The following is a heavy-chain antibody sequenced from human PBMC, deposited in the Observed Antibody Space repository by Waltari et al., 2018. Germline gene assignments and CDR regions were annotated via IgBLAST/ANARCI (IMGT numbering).Heavy chain of an antibody. D-gene: IGHD4-17*01. CDR2: SNSDGSST. CDR3: ARGARRTTVTTGWWYFDL. V-gene: IGHV3-74*01. CDR1: GFTYSMYW. J-gene: IGHJ2*01. Sequence: EVQLVESGGGLVQPGGSLRLSCAASGFTYSMYWMHWVRQAPGKGLVWVSSSNSDGSSTSYADSVKGRFTISKDNAKNTVYLQMNSLRAEDTAIYYCARGARRTTVTTGWWYFDLRGRGTLVTVSS.